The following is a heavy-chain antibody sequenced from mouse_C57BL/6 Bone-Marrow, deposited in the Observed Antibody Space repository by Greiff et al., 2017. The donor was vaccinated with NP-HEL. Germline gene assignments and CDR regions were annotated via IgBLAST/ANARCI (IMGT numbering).Heavy chain of an antibody. J-gene: IGHJ1*03. CDR1: GYTFTNYW. V-gene: IGHV1-63*01. CDR3: ARAVLWSYWYFDV. Sequence: VQLQESGAELVRPGTSVKMSCKASGYTFTNYWIGWAKQRPGHGLEWIGDIYPGGGYTNYNEKFKGKATLTADKSSSTAYMQCSSLTSEDSAIYYCARAVLWSYWYFDVWGTGTTVTVSS. CDR2: IYPGGGYT. D-gene: IGHD1-1*02.